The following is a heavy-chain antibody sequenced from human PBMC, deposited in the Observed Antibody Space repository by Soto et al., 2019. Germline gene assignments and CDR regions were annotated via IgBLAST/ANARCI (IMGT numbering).Heavy chain of an antibody. CDR2: ISGSGDST. D-gene: IGHD3-10*01. CDR1: GFTFSSYV. J-gene: IGHJ4*02. V-gene: IGHV3-23*01. CDR3: AKAWRYGSGSYFLFYDY. Sequence: SGGSLRLSCAASGFTFSSYVMSWVRQAPGKGLEWVSAISGSGDSTYYADSVKGRFTISRDNSKSTLHLQVNSLRAEDTAVYYCAKAWRYGSGSYFLFYDYWGQGTLVTVSS.